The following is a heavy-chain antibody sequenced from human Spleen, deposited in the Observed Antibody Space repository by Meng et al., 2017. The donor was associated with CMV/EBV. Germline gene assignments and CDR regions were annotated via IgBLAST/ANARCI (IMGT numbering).Heavy chain of an antibody. CDR2: ITGSSAYM. CDR1: GFTFSSYS. Sequence: GGSLRLSCAASGFTFSSYSMNWVRQAPGKGLEWVSSITGSSAYMYYADSVRGRLTISRDNAQNSLYLQMNSLRVEDTAVYYCAREVGSGWRYFDCWGQGTLVTVSS. D-gene: IGHD6-25*01. J-gene: IGHJ4*02. CDR3: AREVGSGWRYFDC. V-gene: IGHV3-21*01.